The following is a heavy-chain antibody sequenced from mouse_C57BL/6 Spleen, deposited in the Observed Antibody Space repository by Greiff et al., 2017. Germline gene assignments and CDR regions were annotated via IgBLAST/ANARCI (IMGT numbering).Heavy chain of an antibody. CDR2: IYPRAGST. J-gene: IGHJ4*01. D-gene: IGHD2-2*01. CDR1: GYTFTDPT. CDR3: ARSVYYGNDDAMDD. Sequence: VQLQQSDAELVKPGASVKISCKVSGYTFTDPTIHWMKQRPEQGLEWIGYIYPRAGSTKYTEKFKGKATLTADKSASTAYMQLNSRTSEDSAVYFGARSVYYGNDDAMDDWGQGTSVTGSS. V-gene: IGHV1-78*01.